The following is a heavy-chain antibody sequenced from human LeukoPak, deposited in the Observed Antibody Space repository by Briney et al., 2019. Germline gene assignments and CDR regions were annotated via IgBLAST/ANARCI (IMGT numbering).Heavy chain of an antibody. CDR2: INNSGVT. V-gene: IGHV4-34*01. J-gene: IGHJ5*02. CDR1: NGSFSGYY. D-gene: IGHD3-10*01. Sequence: PSETLSLTCAVHNGSFSGYYWTWIRQAPGKGLEWIGEINNSGVTYYNPSLETRVTISRDTSKIQFSLQLKSVSAADTAVYYCARGGTTYYYGSGTSPWGQGTLSSSPQ. CDR3: ARGGTTYYYGSGTSP.